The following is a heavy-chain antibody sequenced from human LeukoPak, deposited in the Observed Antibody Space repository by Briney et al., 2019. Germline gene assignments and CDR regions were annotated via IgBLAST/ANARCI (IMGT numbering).Heavy chain of an antibody. V-gene: IGHV3-7*01. CDR1: GFTFSGYW. D-gene: IGHD3-10*01. Sequence: GGSLRLSCAASGFTFSGYWISWVRQAPGKGLEWVANIKEDGSEKHYVDSVKGRFTISRDNAKNSLHLQMNSMRVEDTAVYYCARVASDGSGSYYRGIDYWGQGTMVTVSS. CDR3: ARVASDGSGSYYRGIDY. CDR2: IKEDGSEK. J-gene: IGHJ4*02.